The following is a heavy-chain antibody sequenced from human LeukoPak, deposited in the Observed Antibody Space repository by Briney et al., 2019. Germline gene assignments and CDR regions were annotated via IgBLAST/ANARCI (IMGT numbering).Heavy chain of an antibody. Sequence: GGSLRLSCAASGFTFSSYAMHWVRQAPGKGLEWVAVISYDGSNKYYADSVKGRFTISRDNSKNTLYLQMNSLRAEDTAVYYCARSTHSSGWYEFDYWGQGTLVTVSS. D-gene: IGHD6-19*01. J-gene: IGHJ4*02. CDR3: ARSTHSSGWYEFDY. V-gene: IGHV3-30-3*01. CDR2: ISYDGSNK. CDR1: GFTFSSYA.